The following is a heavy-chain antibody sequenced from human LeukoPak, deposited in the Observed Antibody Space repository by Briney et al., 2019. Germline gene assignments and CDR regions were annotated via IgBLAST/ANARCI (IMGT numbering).Heavy chain of an antibody. CDR2: IYYSGST. CDR3: ARESPYYYDSSGYYGSPFDY. V-gene: IGHV4-39*07. D-gene: IGHD3-22*01. Sequence: PSETLSLTCTVSGGSISSRSYYWGWIRQLPGKGLEWIGIIYYSGSTNYNPSLKSRVTISVDTSKNQFSLKLSSVTAADTAVYYCARESPYYYDSSGYYGSPFDYWGQGTLVTVSS. J-gene: IGHJ4*02. CDR1: GGSISSRSYY.